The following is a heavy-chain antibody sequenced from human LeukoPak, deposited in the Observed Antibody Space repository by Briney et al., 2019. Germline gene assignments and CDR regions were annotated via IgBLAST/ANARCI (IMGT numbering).Heavy chain of an antibody. CDR2: TYYRSKWYT. V-gene: IGHV6-1*01. D-gene: IGHD4-23*01. J-gene: IGHJ4*02. CDR1: GDSVSSKSTA. CDR3: VRLYGGDIDY. Sequence: SQTLSLTCAISGDSVSSKSTAWNWIRQSPSSGLEWLGRTYYRSKWYTGYAVSLKGRITINPEKSKNQFSLQLNSVTPEDTAGYYCVRLYGGDIDYWGQGTLVTVSS.